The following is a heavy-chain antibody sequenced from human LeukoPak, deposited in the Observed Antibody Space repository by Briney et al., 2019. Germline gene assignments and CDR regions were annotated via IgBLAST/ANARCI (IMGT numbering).Heavy chain of an antibody. V-gene: IGHV3-48*04. CDR1: GFTFSDYS. CDR3: VRSCAGGNCYAMDV. D-gene: IGHD2-8*02. J-gene: IGHJ6*02. CDR2: ISSSSVTI. Sequence: PGGSLRLSCAASGFTFSDYSMHWVRQAPGKGLEWVSFISSSSVTIYYVDSVKGRFTVSRDNAKDSLYLQMNTLRAEDTAVYYCVRSCAGGNCYAMDVWGQGTTVIVSS.